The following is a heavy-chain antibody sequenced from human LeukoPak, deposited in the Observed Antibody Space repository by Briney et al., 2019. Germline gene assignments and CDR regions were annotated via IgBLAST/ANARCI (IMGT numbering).Heavy chain of an antibody. D-gene: IGHD6-13*01. CDR2: IYSSGTS. V-gene: IGHV4-4*07. Sequence: PSETLSLTCTVSGGSISRYYWSWIRQPAGKGLEWIGRIYSSGTSNYNLPLKSRVTMSVDTSKNQFSLKLSSVTAADTAVYYCARGLMMAVAGRGEFHYWGQGTLVTVSS. J-gene: IGHJ4*02. CDR3: ARGLMMAVAGRGEFHY. CDR1: GGSISRYY.